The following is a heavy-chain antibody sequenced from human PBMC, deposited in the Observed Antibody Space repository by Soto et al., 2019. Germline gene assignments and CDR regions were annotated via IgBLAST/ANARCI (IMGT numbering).Heavy chain of an antibody. D-gene: IGHD4-17*01. J-gene: IGHJ5*02. CDR3: KKLPWADYGGIFDP. CDR2: IYYTGTT. Sequence: SETLSLTCTVSGGSFSSYYWSWIRQPPGKGLEWIGYIYYTGTTNYNPSLKTRVTISVDTSKNQFSLKLSSVTTADTAVYYCKKLPWADYGGIFDPWGQGTLVTVSS. V-gene: IGHV4-59*01. CDR1: GGSFSSYY.